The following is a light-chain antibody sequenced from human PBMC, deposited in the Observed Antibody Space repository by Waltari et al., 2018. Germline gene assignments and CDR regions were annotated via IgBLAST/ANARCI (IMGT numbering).Light chain of an antibody. Sequence: QSALSQPPSASGTPGQRITISCSGSSSNIGNNYVYWYQQLPGTAPNLLIYRNNQRASGAPDRFSGPKSATSAARAISGLRSDDEATYYCAAWDDSISSPRVFGGGTKVTVL. CDR3: AAWDDSISSPRV. CDR1: SSNIGNNY. CDR2: RNN. V-gene: IGLV1-47*01. J-gene: IGLJ3*02.